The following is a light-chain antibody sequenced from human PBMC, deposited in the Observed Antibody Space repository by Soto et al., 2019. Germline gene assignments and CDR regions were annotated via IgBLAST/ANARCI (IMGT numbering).Light chain of an antibody. CDR2: DVS. V-gene: IGLV2-14*03. Sequence: QSVLTQPASVSGSPGQSITISCTETSSDVGEYKYVSWYQQHPGTAPKLIIYDVSNRPSGVSNRFSGSKSGGTASLTISGLQAEDEADYYCSAYTTSIALYVFGAGTKVTVL. CDR1: SSDVGEYKY. J-gene: IGLJ1*01. CDR3: SAYTTSIALYV.